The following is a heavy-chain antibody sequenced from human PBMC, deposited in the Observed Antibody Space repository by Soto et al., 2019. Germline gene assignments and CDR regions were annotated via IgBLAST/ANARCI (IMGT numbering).Heavy chain of an antibody. CDR1: GGSISSSSYY. D-gene: IGHD1-26*01. CDR2: IYYSGST. CDR3: ARLKWTPSGYYYYGMDV. J-gene: IGHJ6*02. Sequence: PSETLSLTCTVSGGSISSSSYYWGWIRQPPGKGLEWIGSIYYSGSTYYNPSLKSRVTISVDTSKNQFSLKLSSVTAADTAVYYCARLKWTPSGYYYYGMDVWGQGTTVTVSS. V-gene: IGHV4-39*01.